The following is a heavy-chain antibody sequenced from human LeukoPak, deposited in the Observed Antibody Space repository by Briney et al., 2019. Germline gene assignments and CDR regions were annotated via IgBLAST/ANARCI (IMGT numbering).Heavy chain of an antibody. Sequence: GGSLRLSCAASGFTFSSYAMHWVRQAPGKGLEWVAVISYDGSNKYYADSVKGRFTISRDNSKNTLYLQMNSLRAEDTAVYYCATEGHGYNYYWGRGTLVTVSS. D-gene: IGHD5-24*01. CDR2: ISYDGSNK. J-gene: IGHJ4*02. CDR3: ATEGHGYNYY. V-gene: IGHV3-30-3*01. CDR1: GFTFSSYA.